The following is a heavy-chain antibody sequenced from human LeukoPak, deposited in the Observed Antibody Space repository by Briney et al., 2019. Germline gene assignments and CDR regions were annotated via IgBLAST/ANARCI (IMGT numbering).Heavy chain of an antibody. CDR1: GYPISSGYY. Sequence: SETLPLTCAVSGYPISSGYYWGWIRQPPGKGLEWIGSMYHSGSTYYNPSLKSRVTISVDTSENQFSLKLTSVTAADTAVYFCARHRLSTTSGYAFDYMDVWGKGTAVTVSS. D-gene: IGHD5-12*01. CDR3: ARHRLSTTSGYAFDYMDV. CDR2: MYHSGST. V-gene: IGHV4-38-2*01. J-gene: IGHJ6*03.